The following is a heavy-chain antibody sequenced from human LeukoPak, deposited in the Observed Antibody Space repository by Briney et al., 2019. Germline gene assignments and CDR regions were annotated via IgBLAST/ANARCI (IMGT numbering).Heavy chain of an antibody. CDR3: ARVNHYYYGMDV. CDR1: GFTVSSNY. V-gene: IGHV3-66*01. J-gene: IGHJ6*02. Sequence: GGSLRLSCAAFGFTVSSNYMSWVRQAPGKGLEWVSVIYSGGSTYYADSVKGRFTISRDNSKNTLYLQMNSLRAEDTAVYYCARVNHYYYGMDVWGQGTTVTVSS. CDR2: IYSGGST.